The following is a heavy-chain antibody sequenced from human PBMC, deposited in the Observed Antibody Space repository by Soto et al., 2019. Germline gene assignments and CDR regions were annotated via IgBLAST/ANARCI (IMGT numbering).Heavy chain of an antibody. J-gene: IGHJ6*02. Sequence: QVQLQQWGAGLLKPSETLSLTCAVYGGSFSGYYWSWIRQPPGKGLEWIGEINHSGSTNYNPSLKSRVTISVDTSKNQFSLKLSSVTAADTAVYYCASGGGAAGTYYYYSMDVWGQGTTVTVSS. CDR3: ASGGGAAGTYYYYSMDV. CDR1: GGSFSGYY. CDR2: INHSGST. D-gene: IGHD6-13*01. V-gene: IGHV4-34*01.